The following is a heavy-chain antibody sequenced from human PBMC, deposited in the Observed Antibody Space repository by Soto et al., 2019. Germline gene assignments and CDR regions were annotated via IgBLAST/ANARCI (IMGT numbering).Heavy chain of an antibody. V-gene: IGHV3-53*01. J-gene: IGHJ6*02. CDR2: IYSGGST. CDR1: GFTVSSNY. Sequence: PGRSLRLSCAASGFTVSSNYMSWVRQAPGKGLEWVSVIYSGGSTYYADSVKGRFTISRDNSKNTLYLQMNSLRAEDTAVYYCARDTGIAAAGDYGMDVWGQGPMVTVSS. D-gene: IGHD6-13*01. CDR3: ARDTGIAAAGDYGMDV.